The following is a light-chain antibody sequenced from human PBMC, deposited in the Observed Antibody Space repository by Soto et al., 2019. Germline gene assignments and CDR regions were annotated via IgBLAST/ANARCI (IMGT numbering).Light chain of an antibody. Sequence: QSALTQPRSVSGSPGQSVTMSCTGTSSDVGTYNRVSWFQQPPGTAPKLMIYEVTNRPSGVPDRFSGSKSGNTATLTISGLQAEDEADYYCSSFTTNSTLVFGGGTKLTVL. CDR3: SSFTTNSTLV. J-gene: IGLJ2*01. CDR2: EVT. CDR1: SSDVGTYNR. V-gene: IGLV2-18*02.